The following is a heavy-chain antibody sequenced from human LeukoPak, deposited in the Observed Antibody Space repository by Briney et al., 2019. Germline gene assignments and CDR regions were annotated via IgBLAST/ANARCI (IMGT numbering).Heavy chain of an antibody. CDR1: GFTFSDYY. J-gene: IGHJ4*02. CDR2: IRSSGSAI. Sequence: GGSLRLSCVTSGFTFSDYYMSWIRQAPGEGLEWVSYIRSSGSAIYYADSVKGRFTISSDNAKNSLYLQMNSLRAEDTAVYYCARDYYDSSGTYYFDYWGQGTLVTVSS. CDR3: ARDYYDSSGTYYFDY. V-gene: IGHV3-11*01. D-gene: IGHD3-22*01.